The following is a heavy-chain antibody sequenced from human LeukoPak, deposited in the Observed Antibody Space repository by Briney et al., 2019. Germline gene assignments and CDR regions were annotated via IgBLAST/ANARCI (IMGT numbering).Heavy chain of an antibody. CDR1: GFTFSSYG. CDR2: IRYDGSNK. V-gene: IGHV3-30*02. CDR3: AKDSCTNGVCYDFDY. D-gene: IGHD2-8*01. J-gene: IGHJ4*02. Sequence: GGSLRLSCAASGFTFSSYGMHWVRQAPGKGLEWVAFIRYDGSNKYYADSVKGRFTISRDNSKNTLYLQMNSLRAEDTAVYYCAKDSCTNGVCYDFDYWGQGTLVTVSS.